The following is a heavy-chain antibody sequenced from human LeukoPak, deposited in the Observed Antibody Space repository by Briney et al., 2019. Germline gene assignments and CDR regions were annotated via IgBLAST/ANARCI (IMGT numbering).Heavy chain of an antibody. V-gene: IGHV4-39*02. Sequence: SETLSLTCTVSGGSISSSSYYWGWIRQPPGKGLEWIGSIYYSGSTYYNPSLKSRVTISVDTSKNQFSLKLSSVTAADTAVYYCARDCSSTSCYTGSGDYYGMDVWGQGTTVTVSS. J-gene: IGHJ6*02. CDR1: GGSISSSSYY. CDR2: IYYSGST. D-gene: IGHD2-2*02. CDR3: ARDCSSTSCYTGSGDYYGMDV.